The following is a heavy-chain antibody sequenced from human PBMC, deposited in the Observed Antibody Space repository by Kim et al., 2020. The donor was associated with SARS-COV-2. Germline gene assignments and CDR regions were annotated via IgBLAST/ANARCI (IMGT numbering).Heavy chain of an antibody. CDR3: ASSVGATIDY. CDR2: INHSGST. D-gene: IGHD1-26*01. CDR1: GGSFSGYY. Sequence: SETLSLTCAVYGGSFSGYYWSWIRQPPGKGLEWIGEINHSGSTNYNPSLKSRVTISVDTSKNQFSLKLSSVTAADTAVYYCASSVGATIDYWGQGTLVTV. J-gene: IGHJ4*02. V-gene: IGHV4-34*01.